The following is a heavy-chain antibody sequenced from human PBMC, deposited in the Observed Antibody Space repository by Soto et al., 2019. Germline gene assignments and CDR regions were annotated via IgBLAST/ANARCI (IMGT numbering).Heavy chain of an antibody. V-gene: IGHV4-59*12. CDR3: GRVGVGIGNHFDS. CDR2: IHYSGRT. J-gene: IGHJ4*03. D-gene: IGHD1-26*01. CDR1: NGSIRGFY. Sequence: PSETLSLTCSVSNGSIRGFYWTWIWQPPGKILEWIGYIHYSGRTDYNPSLTSRATMSVDTSKNQFSLNLKSITAADTAVYYCGRVGVGIGNHFDSWGKGTMVTVYS.